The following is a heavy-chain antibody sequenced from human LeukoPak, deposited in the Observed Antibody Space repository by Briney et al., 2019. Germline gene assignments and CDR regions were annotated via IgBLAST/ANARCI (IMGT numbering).Heavy chain of an antibody. V-gene: IGHV3-48*01. CDR2: ISSSSSTI. CDR1: GFTFSSYS. Sequence: GGSLRLSCAASGFTFSSYSMNWVRQAPGKELEWVSYISSSSSTIYYADSVKGRFTISRDNAKNSLYLQMNSLRAEDTAVYYRARDSEGSLDYWGQGTLSPSPQ. CDR3: ARDSEGSLDY. J-gene: IGHJ4*02. D-gene: IGHD3-10*01.